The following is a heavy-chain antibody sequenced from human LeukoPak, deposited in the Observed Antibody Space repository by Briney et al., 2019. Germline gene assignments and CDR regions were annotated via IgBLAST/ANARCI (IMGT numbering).Heavy chain of an antibody. CDR2: IIPILGIA. CDR3: ARDLRGPKYSSSPFHYGMDV. Sequence: ASVKVSCKASGGTFSIYAISWVRQAPGQGLEWMGRIIPILGIANYAQKFQGRVTITADKSTSTAYMELSSLRSEDTPMYYCARDLRGPKYSSSPFHYGMDVWGQGTTVTVSS. J-gene: IGHJ6*02. V-gene: IGHV1-69*04. CDR1: GGTFSIYA. D-gene: IGHD6-13*01.